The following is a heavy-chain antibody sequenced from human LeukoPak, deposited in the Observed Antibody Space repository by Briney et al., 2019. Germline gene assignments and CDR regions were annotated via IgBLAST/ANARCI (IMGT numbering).Heavy chain of an antibody. CDR1: GFSISSDYY. J-gene: IGHJ4*02. D-gene: IGHD2-2*01. CDR2: IYHSGNT. CDR3: TRGYREGSAIIPAGLY. V-gene: IGHV4-38-2*01. Sequence: SETLSLNCAVSGFSISSDYYWGWVRQPPGKGLGWIGSIYHSGNTYYNSTVKSRVTISVDTSKNHFSLKVTSVTAADTAVYYCTRGYREGSAIIPAGLYWGAGNLVTVSS.